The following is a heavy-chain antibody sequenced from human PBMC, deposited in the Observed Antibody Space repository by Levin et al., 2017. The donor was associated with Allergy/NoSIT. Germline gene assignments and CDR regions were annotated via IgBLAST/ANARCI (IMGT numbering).Heavy chain of an antibody. V-gene: IGHV3-7*01. CDR3: AREGHDFWSGYLSYYYYYGMDG. D-gene: IGHD3-3*01. CDR2: IKQDGSEK. Sequence: LSLPCAASGFTFSSYWMSWVRQAPGKGLEWVANIKQDGSEKYYVDSVKGRFTISRDNAKNSLYLQMNSLRAEDTAVYYCAREGHDFWSGYLSYYYYYGMDGWGQGTTVTVSS. CDR1: GFTFSSYW. J-gene: IGHJ6*02.